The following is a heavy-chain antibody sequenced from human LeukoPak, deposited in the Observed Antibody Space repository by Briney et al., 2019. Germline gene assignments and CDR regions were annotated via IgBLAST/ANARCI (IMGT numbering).Heavy chain of an antibody. CDR2: IKQDGSEK. CDR1: GFTLSSHW. D-gene: IGHD6-19*01. Sequence: GGSLRLSCEASGFTLSSHWMSWVRQAPGKGLEWVTNIKQDGSEKYYVDSVKGRFTISRDNAKNSLYLQMNSLRAGDTAVYYCARISGWPATFDYWGQGTPVTVSS. J-gene: IGHJ4*02. CDR3: ARISGWPATFDY. V-gene: IGHV3-7*01.